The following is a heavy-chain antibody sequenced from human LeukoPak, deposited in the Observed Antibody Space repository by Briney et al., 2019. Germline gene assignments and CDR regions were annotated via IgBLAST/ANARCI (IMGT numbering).Heavy chain of an antibody. CDR2: IFPANSGT. Sequence: GESLKISCKASGSSFTSYWIGWVRPLPGKGLEWVGTIFPANSGTRYRTRLEGHVTISADKCISTAYLEWSSLRASDTVIYYCARLSGGSPWGQGTLVSVSS. CDR1: GSSFTSYW. J-gene: IGHJ5*02. D-gene: IGHD2-15*01. V-gene: IGHV5-51*01. CDR3: ARLSGGSP.